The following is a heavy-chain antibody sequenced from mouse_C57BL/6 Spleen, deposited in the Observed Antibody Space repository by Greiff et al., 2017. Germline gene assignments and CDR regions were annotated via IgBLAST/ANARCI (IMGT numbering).Heavy chain of an antibody. CDR1: GFTFSDYG. Sequence: EVKLVESGGGLVKPGGSLKLSCAASGFTFSDYGMHWVRQAPEKGLEWVAYISSGSSTIYYADTVKGRFTISRDNAKNTLFLQMTSLRSADTAMYYCARPGTYGNYGYFDVWGTGTTVTVSS. CDR3: ARPGTYGNYGYFDV. V-gene: IGHV5-17*01. D-gene: IGHD2-1*01. CDR2: ISSGSSTI. J-gene: IGHJ1*03.